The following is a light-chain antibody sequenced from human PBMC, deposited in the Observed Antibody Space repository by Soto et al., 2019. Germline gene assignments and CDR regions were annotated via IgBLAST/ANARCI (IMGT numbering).Light chain of an antibody. Sequence: QSVLTQPASVSGSPGQSIAISCTGTSSDIGGYDHVSWYQQHPGEAPKLMIYDVSSRPSGVSNRFSGSKSGNTASLTISGLQAEDEADYYCSSDTSSSTRVFGGGTQLTVL. V-gene: IGLV2-14*01. CDR3: SSDTSSSTRV. CDR1: SSDIGGYDH. CDR2: DVS. J-gene: IGLJ2*01.